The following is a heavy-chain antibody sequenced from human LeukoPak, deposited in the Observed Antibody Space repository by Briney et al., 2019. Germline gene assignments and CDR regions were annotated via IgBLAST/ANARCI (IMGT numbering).Heavy chain of an antibody. CDR3: ATDLPSDYDSSGDAFDI. V-gene: IGHV1-24*01. CDR1: GYTLTELS. J-gene: IGHJ3*02. D-gene: IGHD3-22*01. CDR2: FDPEDGET. Sequence: ASVKVSCKVSGYTLTELSMHWVRQAPGKGLEWMGGFDPEDGETIYAQKFQGRVTMTEDTSTDTAYMELSSLRSEDTAVYYCATDLPSDYDSSGDAFDIWGQGTMVTVSS.